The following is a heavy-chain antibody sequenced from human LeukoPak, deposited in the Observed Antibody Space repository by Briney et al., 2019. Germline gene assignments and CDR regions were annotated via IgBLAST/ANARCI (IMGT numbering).Heavy chain of an antibody. Sequence: SVKVSCKASGGTFSSYAISWVRQAPGQGLEWMGGIIPIFGTAIYAQKFQGRVTITTDESTSTAYMELSSLRSEDTAVYYCAGVVSGSGSWITPNWFDPWGQGTLVTVSS. CDR3: AGVVSGSGSWITPNWFDP. D-gene: IGHD3-10*01. V-gene: IGHV1-69*05. CDR2: IIPIFGTA. J-gene: IGHJ5*02. CDR1: GGTFSSYA.